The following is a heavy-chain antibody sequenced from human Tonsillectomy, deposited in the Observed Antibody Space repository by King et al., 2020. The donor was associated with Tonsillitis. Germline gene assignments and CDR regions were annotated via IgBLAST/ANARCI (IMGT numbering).Heavy chain of an antibody. J-gene: IGHJ5*02. CDR3: AREAGYYFGYSWFDP. D-gene: IGHD5-12*01. Sequence: VQLVESGGGLVKPGGSLRLSCAASGFTFSSYSMNWVRQAPGKGLEWVSSISSSSSYIYYADSVKGRFTISRDNAKNSLYLQMNSLRAEDTAVYYCAREAGYYFGYSWFDPGGQGTLVTVSS. CDR1: GFTFSSYS. V-gene: IGHV3-21*01. CDR2: ISSSSSYI.